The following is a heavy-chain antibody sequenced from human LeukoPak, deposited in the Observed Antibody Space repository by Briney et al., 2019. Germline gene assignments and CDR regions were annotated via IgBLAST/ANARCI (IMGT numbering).Heavy chain of an antibody. CDR3: ARGSLVVVVAATFDY. V-gene: IGHV1-18*01. D-gene: IGHD2-15*01. CDR2: ISAYNGNT. Sequence: ASVKVSCKASGYTFTSYGISWVRQAPGQGLEWMGWISAYNGNTNYAQKLQGRVTMTTDTSTSTAYMELRSLRSDDTAVYYCARGSLVVVVAATFDYWGQGTLVTVSS. J-gene: IGHJ4*02. CDR1: GYTFTSYG.